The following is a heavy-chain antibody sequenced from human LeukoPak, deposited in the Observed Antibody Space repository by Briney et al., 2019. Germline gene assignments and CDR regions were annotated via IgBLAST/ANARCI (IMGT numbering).Heavy chain of an antibody. CDR1: GFTFSSYA. CDR2: IRRKAHGGTT. CDR3: TRVTYYYDNSGYFHFDS. D-gene: IGHD3-22*01. V-gene: IGHV3-49*04. J-gene: IGHJ4*02. Sequence: GGSLRLSCAASGFTFSSYAMSWVRQAPGKGLEWVSFIRRKAHGGTTEYAASVKGRFSSSRDDSKSIAYLQMNSLKTEDTAVYFCTRVTYYYDNSGYFHFDSWGQGSLVTVSS.